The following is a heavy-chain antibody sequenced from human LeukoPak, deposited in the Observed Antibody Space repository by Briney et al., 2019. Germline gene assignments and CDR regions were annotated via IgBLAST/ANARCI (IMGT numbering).Heavy chain of an antibody. CDR1: GFLNKNYD. V-gene: IGHV3-64D*06. J-gene: IGHJ4*02. D-gene: IGHD6-13*01. Sequence: PGGSLTLPCSASGFLNKNYDMHWLRQAPGKGVKYVSDISGNGGNTYYADSVKGRFTISRDNSKNTLYLQMSSLRAEDTAIYHCVKDFYKGDSSSGYYFDYWGQGTLVTVSS. CDR2: ISGNGGNT. CDR3: VKDFYKGDSSSGYYFDY.